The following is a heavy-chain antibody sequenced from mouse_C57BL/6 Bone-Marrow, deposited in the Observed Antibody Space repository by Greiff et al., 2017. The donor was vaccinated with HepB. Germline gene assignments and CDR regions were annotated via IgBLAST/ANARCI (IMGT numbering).Heavy chain of an antibody. CDR1: GFTFSNYW. V-gene: IGHV6-3*01. J-gene: IGHJ3*01. D-gene: IGHD2-3*01. CDR3: TGWGWLTAWFAY. CDR2: IRLKSDNYAT. Sequence: EVKVEESGGGLVQPGGSMKLSCVASGFTFSNYWMNWVRQSPEKGLEWVAQIRLKSDNYATHYAESVKGRFTNSRDDSKSSVYLQMNNLRAEDTGIYYCTGWGWLTAWFAYWGQGTLVTVSA.